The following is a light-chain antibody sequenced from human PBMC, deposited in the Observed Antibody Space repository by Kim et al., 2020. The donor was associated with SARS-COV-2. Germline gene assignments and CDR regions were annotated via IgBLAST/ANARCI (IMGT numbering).Light chain of an antibody. J-gene: IGKJ1*01. V-gene: IGKV3D-20*01. CDR1: QSVTSSY. CDR2: GAS. Sequence: EIVLTQSPATLSLSPGERATLSCGASQSVTSSYLAWYQQKPGQPPRLLIYGASSRATGIPDRFSGSGSGTDFTLTISRLESDDLAAYYCQQYNSYPRTFGQGTKVEIK. CDR3: QQYNSYPRT.